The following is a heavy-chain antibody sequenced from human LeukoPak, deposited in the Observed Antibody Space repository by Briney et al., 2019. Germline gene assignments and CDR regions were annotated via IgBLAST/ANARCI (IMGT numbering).Heavy chain of an antibody. J-gene: IGHJ5*02. CDR2: IYYSGST. CDR1: GGSISSYY. Sequence: PSGTLSLTCTVSGGSISSYYWSWIRQPPGKGLEWIGYIYYSGSTNYNPSLKSRVTISVDTSKNQFSLKLSSVTAADTAVYYCARHSDYYDSSGYYFLDPWGQGTLVTVSS. V-gene: IGHV4-59*08. CDR3: ARHSDYYDSSGYYFLDP. D-gene: IGHD3-22*01.